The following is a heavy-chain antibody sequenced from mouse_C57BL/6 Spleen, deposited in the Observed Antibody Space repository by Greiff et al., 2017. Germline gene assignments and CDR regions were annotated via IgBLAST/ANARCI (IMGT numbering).Heavy chain of an antibody. CDR1: GYTFTSYW. CDR3: ARQGFMDY. CDR2: IDPSDSYT. J-gene: IGHJ4*01. V-gene: IGHV1-69*01. Sequence: QVQLQQSGAELVMPGASVKLSCKASGYTFTSYWMHWVKQRPGQGLEWIGEIDPSDSYTNYNQKFKGKSTLTVDKSSSTAYMQLSSLTSEDSAVYYCARQGFMDYWGQGTSVTVSS.